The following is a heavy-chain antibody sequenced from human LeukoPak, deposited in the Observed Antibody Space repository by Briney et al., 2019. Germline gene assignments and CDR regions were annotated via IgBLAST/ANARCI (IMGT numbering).Heavy chain of an antibody. V-gene: IGHV4-34*01. D-gene: IGHD2-2*01. J-gene: IGHJ4*02. CDR2: INPSGST. Sequence: SETLSLTCAVYGGSFSGYYWSWIRQPPGKGLEWIGEINPSGSTNYNPSLKSRVTISVDTSKNQFSLKLSSVTAADTAVYYCARFKYIVVVPAGFDYWGQGTLVTVSS. CDR1: GGSFSGYY. CDR3: ARFKYIVVVPAGFDY.